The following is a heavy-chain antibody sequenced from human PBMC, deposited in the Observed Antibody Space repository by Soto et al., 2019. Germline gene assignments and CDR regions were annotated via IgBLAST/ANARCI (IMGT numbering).Heavy chain of an antibody. CDR2: ISSSSSYI. CDR1: GFTFSSYS. CDR3: ARDRDYDRWPQNAFDI. Sequence: EVQLVESGGGLVKPGGPLRLSCAASGFTFSSYSMNWVRQAPGKGLEWVSSISSSSSYIYYADSVKGRFTISRDNAKISRYLQMNSLRAEDTAVYYCARDRDYDRWPQNAFDIWGQGTMVTVSS. V-gene: IGHV3-21*01. J-gene: IGHJ3*02. D-gene: IGHD3-3*01.